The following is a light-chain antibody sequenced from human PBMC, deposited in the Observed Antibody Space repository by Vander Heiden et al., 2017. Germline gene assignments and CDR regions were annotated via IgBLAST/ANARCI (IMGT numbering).Light chain of an antibody. CDR3: QSYDNNNQWV. CDR1: SGTITSSY. CDR2: EDT. J-gene: IGLJ3*02. V-gene: IGLV6-57*01. Sequence: FILTQPHSVSESPGETVTISCTRSSGTITSSYVQWYQQRPGRSPTVVIYEDTQRPSGVPDRFSGSIDRSSNSASLTISGLTTEDETDYYCQSYDNNNQWVFGGGTRVTVL.